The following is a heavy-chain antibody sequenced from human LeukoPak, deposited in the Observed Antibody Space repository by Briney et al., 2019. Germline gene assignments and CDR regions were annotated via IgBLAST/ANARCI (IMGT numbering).Heavy chain of an antibody. CDR1: GFTFSSYG. V-gene: IGHV3-30*18. Sequence: GGSLRLSCAASGFTFSSYGMHWVRQAPGKGLEWVAVISYDGSNKYYADSVKGRFTISRDNSKNTLYLQMNSLRAEDTAVYYCAKEGERWLQLSLSWFDPWGQGTLVTVSS. D-gene: IGHD5-24*01. J-gene: IGHJ5*02. CDR3: AKEGERWLQLSLSWFDP. CDR2: ISYDGSNK.